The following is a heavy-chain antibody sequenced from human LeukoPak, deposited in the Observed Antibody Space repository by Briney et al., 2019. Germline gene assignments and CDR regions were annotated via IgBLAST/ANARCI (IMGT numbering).Heavy chain of an antibody. Sequence: GGSLRLSCAASGFTFSDYYMTWIRQAPGKGLEWVSYISSSGSTIDYADSVKGRFTISRDNSKNTLYLQMNSLRAEDTAVYYCARVPGDYGESDYWGQGTLVTVSS. J-gene: IGHJ4*02. CDR3: ARVPGDYGESDY. CDR1: GFTFSDYY. CDR2: ISSSGSTI. D-gene: IGHD4-17*01. V-gene: IGHV3-11*01.